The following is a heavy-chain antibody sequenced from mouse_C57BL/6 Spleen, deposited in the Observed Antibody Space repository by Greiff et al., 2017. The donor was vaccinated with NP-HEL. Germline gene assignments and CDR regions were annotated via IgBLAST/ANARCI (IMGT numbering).Heavy chain of an antibody. D-gene: IGHD1-1*01. V-gene: IGHV3-1*01. Sequence: EVKVVESGPGMVKPSQSLSLTCTVTGYSITSGYDWHWIRHFPGNKLEWMGYISYSGSTNYNPSLKSRISITHDTSKNHFFLKLNSVTTEDTATYYCARSLYGSSYDYAMDYWGQGTSVTVSS. CDR1: GYSITSGYD. CDR2: ISYSGST. CDR3: ARSLYGSSYDYAMDY. J-gene: IGHJ4*01.